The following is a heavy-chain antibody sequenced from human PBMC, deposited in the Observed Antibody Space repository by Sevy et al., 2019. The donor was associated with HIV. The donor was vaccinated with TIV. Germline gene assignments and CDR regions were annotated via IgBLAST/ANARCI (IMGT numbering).Heavy chain of an antibody. Sequence: GGSLRLSCAASGFTFSSYGMHWVRQAPGKGLEWVSGIFSGGNTHFADSVKGRFTISRDNSKNTLSLQMNSLSAEDTAVYYCARAVEDYSDSSAWDWYFDLWGRGTLVTVSS. CDR3: ARAVEDYSDSSAWDWYFDL. CDR2: IFSGGNT. D-gene: IGHD3-22*01. CDR1: GFTFSSYG. V-gene: IGHV3-66*01. J-gene: IGHJ2*01.